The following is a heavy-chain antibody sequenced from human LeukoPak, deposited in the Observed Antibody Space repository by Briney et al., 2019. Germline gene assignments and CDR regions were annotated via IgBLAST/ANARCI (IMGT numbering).Heavy chain of an antibody. CDR2: ISGGDAIT. D-gene: IGHD2-2*01. CDR1: GFTLSSYA. CDR3: VKDAVVVPTGWFDP. V-gene: IGHV3-23*01. Sequence: GGSLRLSCAASGFTLSSYAMSWVRQAPGKGLEWVSAISGGDAITYYAESVKGRFTISRDNSKNTLYLQMNSLRAEDTALYYCVKDAVVVPTGWFDPWGQGTLVTVSS. J-gene: IGHJ5*02.